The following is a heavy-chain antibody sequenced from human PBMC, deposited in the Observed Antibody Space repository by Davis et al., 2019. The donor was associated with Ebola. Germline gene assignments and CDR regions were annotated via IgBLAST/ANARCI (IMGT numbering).Heavy chain of an antibody. J-gene: IGHJ3*02. D-gene: IGHD2-21*01. V-gene: IGHV3-23*01. Sequence: GESLKISCVASGFAFSSYAMSWVRQSPGKGLEWVSALSGTGTTTYYANSVKGRFTVSRDNSRKTLYLQMDSLRTEDTAVYYCVRDRVEGGGDWFDIWGQGTMVIVSS. CDR3: VRDRVEGGGDWFDI. CDR2: LSGTGTTT. CDR1: GFAFSSYA.